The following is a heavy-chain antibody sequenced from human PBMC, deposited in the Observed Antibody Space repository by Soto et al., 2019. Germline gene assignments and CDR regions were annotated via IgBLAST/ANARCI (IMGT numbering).Heavy chain of an antibody. CDR2: INPNSGGT. J-gene: IGHJ6*02. Sequence: ASVKVSCKASGYTFTGYYMHWVRQAPGQGLEWMGWINPNSGGTNYAQKFQGRVTMTRDTSISTAYMELSRLRSDDTAVYYCARDLIDGYYYYYGMDVWGQGTTVTVSS. D-gene: IGHD2-8*01. CDR3: ARDLIDGYYYYYGMDV. CDR1: GYTFTGYY. V-gene: IGHV1-2*02.